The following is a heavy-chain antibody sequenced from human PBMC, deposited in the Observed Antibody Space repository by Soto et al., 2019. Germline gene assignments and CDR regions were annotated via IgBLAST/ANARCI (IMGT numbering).Heavy chain of an antibody. D-gene: IGHD4-17*01. Sequence: PGGSLRLSCAASGFTFSSYAMSWVRQAPGKGLEWVSAISGSGGSTYYADSVKGRFTISRDNSKNTLYLQMNSLRAEDTAVYYCAKPTTRSYYYYIDVWGKGTTVTVSS. CDR1: GFTFSSYA. CDR2: ISGSGGST. CDR3: AKPTTRSYYYYIDV. V-gene: IGHV3-23*01. J-gene: IGHJ6*03.